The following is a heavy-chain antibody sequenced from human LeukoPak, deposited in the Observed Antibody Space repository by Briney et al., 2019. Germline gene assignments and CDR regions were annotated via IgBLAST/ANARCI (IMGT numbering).Heavy chain of an antibody. J-gene: IGHJ4*02. Sequence: EASVKVSCKASGGTFSSYTISWVRQAPGQGLEWMGRIIPILGIANYAQKFQGRATITADKSTSTAYMELSSLRSEDTAVYYCARVKRDYGDYEVDYWGQGTLVTVSS. D-gene: IGHD4-17*01. V-gene: IGHV1-69*02. CDR2: IIPILGIA. CDR1: GGTFSSYT. CDR3: ARVKRDYGDYEVDY.